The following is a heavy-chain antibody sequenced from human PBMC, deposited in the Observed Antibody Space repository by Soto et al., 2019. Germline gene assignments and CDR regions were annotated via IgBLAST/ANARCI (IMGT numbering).Heavy chain of an antibody. Sequence: ETLSLTWTVSGASISSYYWIWIRHPPEKGLEWIGYIYYSGSTNYNPSLKSRVTISVDTSKNQFSLKLSSVTAADTAVYYCASCLVPLAFFRDNYSYEIYVCAKGTTLPVSS. CDR1: GASISSYY. CDR3: ASCLVPLAFFRDNYSYEIYV. CDR2: IYYSGST. J-gene: IGHJ6*04. V-gene: IGHV4-59*08. D-gene: IGHD2-2*01.